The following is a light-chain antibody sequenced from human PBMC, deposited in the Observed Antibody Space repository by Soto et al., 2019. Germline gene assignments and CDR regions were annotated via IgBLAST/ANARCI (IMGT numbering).Light chain of an antibody. CDR2: DAS. V-gene: IGKV3-11*01. CDR1: QSVSSY. CDR3: QQRSNWPPAT. Sequence: ESVLTQSPATLSLSPGERATLSCRASQSVSSYLAWYQQKPGQAPRLLIYDASNRATGIPARFSGSGSGTDFTLTISSLEPEDFAVYYCQQRSNWPPATSGQGTRLEIK. J-gene: IGKJ5*01.